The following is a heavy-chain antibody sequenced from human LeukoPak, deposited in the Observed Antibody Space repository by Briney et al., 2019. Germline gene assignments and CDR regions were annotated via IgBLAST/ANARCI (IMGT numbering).Heavy chain of an antibody. V-gene: IGHV4-34*01. J-gene: IGHJ3*02. CDR1: GGSFSGYY. D-gene: IGHD6-25*01. Sequence: SETLSLTCAVYGGSFSGYYWNWIRQPPGKGLEWIGEINHSGSSNYNPSLKSRVTISIDTSKNQFSLKLSSVTAADTAVYYCARHMAEAIYPDTFDIWGQGTMVTVSS. CDR3: ARHMAEAIYPDTFDI. CDR2: INHSGSS.